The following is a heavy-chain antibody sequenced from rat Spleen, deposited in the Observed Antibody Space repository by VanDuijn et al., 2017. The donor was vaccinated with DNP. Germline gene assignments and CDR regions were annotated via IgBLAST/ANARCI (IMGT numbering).Heavy chain of an antibody. D-gene: IGHD1-11*01. V-gene: IGHV5-58*01. CDR1: GFTFSSYW. Sequence: EVQLVETGGGLVQPGRSLKLSCVASGFTFSSYWMYWIRQAPGKGLEWLASINTDGDNTHYPDSVKGRFTISSDNAENTVYLQMNSLRSEDTATYDCAKGGDYGGFDYWGQGVMVTVSS. J-gene: IGHJ2*01. CDR3: AKGGDYGGFDY. CDR2: INTDGDNT.